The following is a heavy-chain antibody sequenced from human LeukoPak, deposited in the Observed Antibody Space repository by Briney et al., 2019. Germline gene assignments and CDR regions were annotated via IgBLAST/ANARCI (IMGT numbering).Heavy chain of an antibody. CDR1: GGSISSYY. J-gene: IGHJ4*02. CDR3: ASRPRGRYYYDSSGYYQGYYFDY. Sequence: PSETLSLTCTVSGGSISSYYWSWIRQPPGKGLEWIGYIYYSGSTNYNPSLKRRVTISVDTSKKQFSLKLSSVTAADTAVYYCASRPRGRYYYDSSGYYQGYYFDYWGQGTLVAVSS. V-gene: IGHV4-59*12. CDR2: IYYSGST. D-gene: IGHD3-22*01.